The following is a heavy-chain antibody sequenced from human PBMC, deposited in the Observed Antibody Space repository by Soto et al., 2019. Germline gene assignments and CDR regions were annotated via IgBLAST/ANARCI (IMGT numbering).Heavy chain of an antibody. D-gene: IGHD6-13*01. CDR3: AKAPIAAAGTGSYFDY. Sequence: QVQLVESGGGVVQPGRSLRLSCAASGFTFSSYGMYWVRQAPGKGLEWVAVISYDGSNKYYADSVKGRFTISRDNSKNTLYLQMNSLRAEDTAVYYCAKAPIAAAGTGSYFDYWGQGTLVTVSS. V-gene: IGHV3-30*18. CDR1: GFTFSSYG. J-gene: IGHJ4*02. CDR2: ISYDGSNK.